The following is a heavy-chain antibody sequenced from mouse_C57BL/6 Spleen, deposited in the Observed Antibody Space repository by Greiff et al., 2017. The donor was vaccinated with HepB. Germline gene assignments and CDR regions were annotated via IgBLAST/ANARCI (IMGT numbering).Heavy chain of an antibody. CDR1: GYAFSSSW. V-gene: IGHV1-82*01. J-gene: IGHJ4*01. Sequence: QVQLQQSGPELVKPGASVKISCKASGYAFSSSWMNWVKQRPGKGLEWIGRIYPGDGATNYNGKFKGKATLTADKSSSTAYMQLSSLTSEDSAVYVCASDGYYSMDYWGQGTSVTVSS. D-gene: IGHD2-3*01. CDR3: ASDGYYSMDY. CDR2: IYPGDGAT.